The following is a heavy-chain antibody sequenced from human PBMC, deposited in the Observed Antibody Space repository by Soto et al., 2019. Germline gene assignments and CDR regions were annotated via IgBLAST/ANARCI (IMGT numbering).Heavy chain of an antibody. CDR3: ASWALGYCSSTSCHRGYYGMDV. D-gene: IGHD2-2*01. CDR1: GGTFSSYA. J-gene: IGHJ6*02. CDR2: IIPIFGTA. Sequence: GASVKVSCKASGGTFSSYAISWVRQAPGQGLEWMGGIIPIFGTANYAQKFQGRVTITADESTSTAYMELSSLRSEDTAVYYCASWALGYCSSTSCHRGYYGMDVWGQGTTVTVSS. V-gene: IGHV1-69*13.